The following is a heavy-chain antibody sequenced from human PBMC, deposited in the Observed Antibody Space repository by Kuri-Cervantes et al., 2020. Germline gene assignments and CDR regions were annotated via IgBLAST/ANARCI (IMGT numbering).Heavy chain of an antibody. Sequence: ASVKVSCKASGYTFTSYYMHWVRRAPGQGLEWMGIINPSGGSTSYTQKFQGRVTMTRDTSTSTVYMELSSLRSEDTAVYYCARQAIAVGYGMDVWGQGTTVTVSS. V-gene: IGHV1-46*01. CDR3: ARQAIAVGYGMDV. J-gene: IGHJ6*02. CDR1: GYTFTSYY. CDR2: INPSGGST. D-gene: IGHD6-19*01.